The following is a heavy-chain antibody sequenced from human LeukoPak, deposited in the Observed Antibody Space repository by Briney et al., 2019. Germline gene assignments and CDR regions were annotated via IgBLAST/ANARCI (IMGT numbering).Heavy chain of an antibody. J-gene: IGHJ3*02. CDR3: ANVVVITPDAFDI. CDR1: GFTFSSYG. CDR2: ISYDGSNK. D-gene: IGHD3-22*01. Sequence: PGRSLRLSCAASGFTFSSYGMHWVRQAPGKGLEWVAVISYDGSNKYYADSVKGRFTISRDNSKNTLYLQMNSLRAEDTAVYYCANVVVITPDAFDIWGQGTMVTVSS. V-gene: IGHV3-30*18.